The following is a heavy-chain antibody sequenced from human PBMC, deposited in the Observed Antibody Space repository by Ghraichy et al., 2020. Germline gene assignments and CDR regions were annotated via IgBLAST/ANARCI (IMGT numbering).Heavy chain of an antibody. J-gene: IGHJ5*02. Sequence: ASVKVSCKASGYTFTSYGISWVRQAPGQGLEWMGWISAYNGNTNYAQKLQGRVTKTTDTSTSTAYMELRSLRSDDTAVYYCAEIAAAGIWFDPWGQGTLVTVSS. CDR3: AEIAAAGIWFDP. V-gene: IGHV1-18*01. CDR2: ISAYNGNT. D-gene: IGHD6-13*01. CDR1: GYTFTSYG.